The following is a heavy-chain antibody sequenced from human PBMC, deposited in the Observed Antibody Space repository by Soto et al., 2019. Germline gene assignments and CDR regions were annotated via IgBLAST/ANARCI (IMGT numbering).Heavy chain of an antibody. Sequence: QVQLVQSGAEVKKPGASVKVSCKASGYTFTSYGISWVRQAPGQGLEWMGWISAYNGNTNYAQKLQGRVTMTTDTATSTAYRELRSLRSDDTAVYYCARDEALPSLYCSSTSCYVPGNYWGQGTLVTVSS. J-gene: IGHJ4*02. CDR1: GYTFTSYG. V-gene: IGHV1-18*01. D-gene: IGHD2-2*01. CDR2: ISAYNGNT. CDR3: ARDEALPSLYCSSTSCYVPGNY.